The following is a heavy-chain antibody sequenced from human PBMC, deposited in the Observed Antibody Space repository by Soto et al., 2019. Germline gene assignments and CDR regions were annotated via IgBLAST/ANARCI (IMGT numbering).Heavy chain of an antibody. CDR1: GFTLSSYS. J-gene: IGHJ6*02. V-gene: IGHV3-48*02. CDR3: ARDNPRSSGWDV. CDR2: ISSSSSTI. Sequence: EVQLVESGGGLVQPGGSLRLSCEASGFTLSSYSMNWARQAPGQGLERVSYISSSSSTIYYADSVKGRFTISRDNAKNSLYLHMNSLRDEDTAVYYCARDNPRSSGWDVWGQGTTVTVSS.